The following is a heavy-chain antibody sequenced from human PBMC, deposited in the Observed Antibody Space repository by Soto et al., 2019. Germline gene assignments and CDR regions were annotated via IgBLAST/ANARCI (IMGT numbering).Heavy chain of an antibody. V-gene: IGHV4-30-2*01. CDR2: MYHSGST. D-gene: IGHD3-16*01. CDR1: GGSISSGGYS. J-gene: IGHJ4*02. Sequence: SETLSLPCAVSGGSISSGGYSWSWIRQPPGKGLEWIGYMYHSGSTYYNPSLKSRVTISVDTSKNQFSLKLSSVTAADTAVYYCARAREGDYPPSYYFDEWGQRTLVTVSS. CDR3: ARAREGDYPPSYYFDE.